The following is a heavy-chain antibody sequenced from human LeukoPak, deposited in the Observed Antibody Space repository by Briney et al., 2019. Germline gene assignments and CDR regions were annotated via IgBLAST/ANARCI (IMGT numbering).Heavy chain of an antibody. CDR3: ARGGLEVKYYYYMDV. CDR2: LYIGGTT. CDR1: GSVVSSNY. J-gene: IGHJ6*03. Sequence: GGSLRLSCAASGSVVSSNYMSWVRQAPGKGLEWVSVLYIGGTTGYTDSVKGRFTISGDISNNTVYLQMNSRRAEDTAVYHCARGGLEVKYYYYMDVWGKGATVTVSS. D-gene: IGHD5-12*01. V-gene: IGHV3-53*01.